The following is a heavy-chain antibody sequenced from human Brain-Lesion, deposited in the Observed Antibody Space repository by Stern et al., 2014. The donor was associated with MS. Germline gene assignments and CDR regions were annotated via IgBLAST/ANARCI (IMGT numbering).Heavy chain of an antibody. V-gene: IGHV1-2*02. J-gene: IGHJ6*02. CDR2: NNPQPGGT. D-gene: IGHD3-3*01. CDR3: ARDQRGITIFGVVTDYYYLGMDV. Sequence: QVQLGQSGAEVKKPGASVKVSCKTSGYIFTGYYIHWVRQAPGQGLEWMAWNNPQPGGTKYAQKFQGRVTMSRDTSISTAYVELSSLTSDDTAVYYCARDQRGITIFGVVTDYYYLGMDVWGQGTTVTVSS. CDR1: GYIFTGYY.